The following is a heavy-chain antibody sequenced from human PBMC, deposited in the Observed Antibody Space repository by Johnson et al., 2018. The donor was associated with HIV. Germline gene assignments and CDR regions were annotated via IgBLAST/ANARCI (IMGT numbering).Heavy chain of an antibody. Sequence: EVQLVESGGALVQPGRSRRLSCVASGFTFEDYAMYWVRQAPGKGLEWVSGISWNSDDIDYADAVNGRFTISRDNSKNTVYLQMNSLRAEDTAMFYCVRGRLLDAFDIWGQGTMVTVSS. D-gene: IGHD2-15*01. CDR1: GFTFEDYA. CDR2: ISWNSDDI. J-gene: IGHJ3*02. CDR3: VRGRLLDAFDI. V-gene: IGHV3-9*01.